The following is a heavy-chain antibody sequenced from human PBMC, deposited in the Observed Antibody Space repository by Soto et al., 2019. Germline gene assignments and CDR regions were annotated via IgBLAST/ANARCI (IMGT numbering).Heavy chain of an antibody. V-gene: IGHV3-30-3*01. CDR3: ARDPDLREAAGNYFDY. CDR1: GFTLNTYS. Sequence: GGSLRLSCSVSGFTLNTYSMHWVRQAPGKGLEWVAGVSFDGVNKHYRDSVKGRFTISRDIAKNMWYLQMTSLRLEDTALYYCARDPDLREAAGNYFDYWGQGTLVTVSS. CDR2: VSFDGVNK. D-gene: IGHD6-13*01. J-gene: IGHJ4*02.